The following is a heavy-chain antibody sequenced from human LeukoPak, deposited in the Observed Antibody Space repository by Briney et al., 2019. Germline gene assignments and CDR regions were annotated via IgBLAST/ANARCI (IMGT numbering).Heavy chain of an antibody. Sequence: ASVKVSCKASGYTFTGYYMHWVRQAPGQGLEWMGWMNPNSGNTGYAQKFQGRVTMTRNTSISTAYMELSSLRSEDTAVYYCARRRGIAAAGTDYWGQGTLVTVSS. CDR3: ARRRGIAAAGTDY. V-gene: IGHV1-8*02. CDR2: MNPNSGNT. CDR1: GYTFTGYY. J-gene: IGHJ4*02. D-gene: IGHD6-13*01.